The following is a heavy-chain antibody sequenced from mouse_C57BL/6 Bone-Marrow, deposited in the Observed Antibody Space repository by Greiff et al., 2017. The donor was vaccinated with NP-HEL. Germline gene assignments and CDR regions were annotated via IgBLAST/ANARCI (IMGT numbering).Heavy chain of an antibody. V-gene: IGHV1-15*01. Sequence: QVQLQQSGAELVRPGASVTLSCKASGYTFTDYEMHWVKQTPVHGLEWIGAIDPETGGTAYNQKFKGKAILTADKSSSTAYMELRSLTSEDSAVYYCTSYSKQDYFDYWGQGTTLTVSS. CDR1: GYTFTDYE. CDR2: IDPETGGT. D-gene: IGHD2-5*01. J-gene: IGHJ2*01. CDR3: TSYSKQDYFDY.